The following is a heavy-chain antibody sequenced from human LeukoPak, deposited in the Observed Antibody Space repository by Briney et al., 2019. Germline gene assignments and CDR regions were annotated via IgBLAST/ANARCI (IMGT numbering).Heavy chain of an antibody. CDR3: ARGRGVRLTSLGY. Sequence: SETLSLTCAVSGYSISSGYYWSWIRQPPGKGLEWIGEINHSGSTNYNPSLKSRVTISVDTSKNQFSLKLSSVTAADTAVYYCARGRGVRLTSLGYWGQGTLVTVSS. CDR1: GYSISSGYY. J-gene: IGHJ4*02. CDR2: INHSGST. D-gene: IGHD4/OR15-4a*01. V-gene: IGHV4-34*01.